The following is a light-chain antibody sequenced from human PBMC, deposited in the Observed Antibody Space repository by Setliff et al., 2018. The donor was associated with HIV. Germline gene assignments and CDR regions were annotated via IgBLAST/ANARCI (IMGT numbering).Light chain of an antibody. V-gene: IGLV2-8*01. CDR2: EIT. CDR1: SSDVGDYNY. Sequence: QSALTQPASVSGSPGQSITISCTGTSSDVGDYNYVSWYQQHPGKAPKLMIYEITKRPSGVPDRFSGSKSGNTASLTVSGLQAEDEADYYCSSYASSNSYGFGTGTKV. J-gene: IGLJ1*01. CDR3: SSYASSNSYG.